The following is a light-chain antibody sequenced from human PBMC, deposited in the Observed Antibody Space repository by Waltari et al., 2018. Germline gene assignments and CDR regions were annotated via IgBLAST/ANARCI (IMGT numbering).Light chain of an antibody. Sequence: QSALTQPASVSGSPGQSITISCTGTSSDVGGYKYVSWYQQHPGKAPTLMIDEVTNRPSGVSNRCSGSKSGNTASLTISGLQAEDEADYYCSSYTSSSTLVFGGGTKLTVL. J-gene: IGLJ2*01. CDR1: SSDVGGYKY. CDR3: SSYTSSSTLV. CDR2: EVT. V-gene: IGLV2-14*01.